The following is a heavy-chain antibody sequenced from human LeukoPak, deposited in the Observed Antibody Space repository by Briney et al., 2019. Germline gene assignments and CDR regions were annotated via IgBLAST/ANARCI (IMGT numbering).Heavy chain of an antibody. CDR2: ISAYNGNT. CDR1: GYTFTSYG. Sequence: GASVKVSCKASGYTFTSYGISWVRQAPGQGLEWMGWISAYNGNTNYAQRFQGRVTMTTDTSTSTAFMELRSLRSDDTVVYYCTRGGVGVPADYWGQGTLVTVSS. CDR3: TRGGVGVPADY. V-gene: IGHV1-18*01. J-gene: IGHJ4*02. D-gene: IGHD2-2*01.